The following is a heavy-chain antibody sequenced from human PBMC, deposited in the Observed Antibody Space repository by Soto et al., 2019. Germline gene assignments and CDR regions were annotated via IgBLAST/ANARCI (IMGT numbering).Heavy chain of an antibody. V-gene: IGHV1-18*01. CDR1: GYTFTNYG. CDR3: ARRSSPEIQVVTRHFDY. CDR2: VSAYNRNT. D-gene: IGHD3-22*01. Sequence: GASVKVSCKASGYTFTNYGITWVRQAPGQGLEWMGWVSAYNRNTNYAQRFQDRVTMTTDTSTRTAYMELRSLRSDDTAVYYFARRSSPEIQVVTRHFDYWGQGTLVTVSS. J-gene: IGHJ4*02.